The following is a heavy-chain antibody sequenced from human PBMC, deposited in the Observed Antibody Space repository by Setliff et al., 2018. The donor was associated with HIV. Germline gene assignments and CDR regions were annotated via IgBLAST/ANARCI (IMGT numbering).Heavy chain of an antibody. CDR1: GGSMNSDSYS. Sequence: TSETLSLTCTVSGGSMNSDSYSWTWLRQPAGKGPELIGHIYVGGSVIYNPSLASRVTIPMVPSKNQFSLDLSSVTAADTAKYYCARAKTIGVSAVFFDPWGQGRPVTVSS. D-gene: IGHD3-3*01. CDR2: IYVGGSV. V-gene: IGHV4-61*09. CDR3: ARAKTIGVSAVFFDP. J-gene: IGHJ5*02.